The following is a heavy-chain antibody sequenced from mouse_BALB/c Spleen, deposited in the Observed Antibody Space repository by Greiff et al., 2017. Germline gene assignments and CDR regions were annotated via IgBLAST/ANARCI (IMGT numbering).Heavy chain of an antibody. Sequence: VQLVESGPGLVAPSQSLSITSTVSGFSLTSYGVHWVRQPPGKGLEWLGVIWAGGSTNYNSALMSRLSISKDNSKSQVFLKMNSLQTDDTAMYYCARESRYWYFDVWGAGTTVTVSS. CDR2: IWAGGST. V-gene: IGHV2-9*02. J-gene: IGHJ1*01. CDR3: ARESRYWYFDV. CDR1: GFSLTSYG.